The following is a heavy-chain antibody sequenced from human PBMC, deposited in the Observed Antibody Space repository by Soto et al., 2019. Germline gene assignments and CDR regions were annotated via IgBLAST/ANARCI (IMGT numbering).Heavy chain of an antibody. D-gene: IGHD6-19*01. J-gene: IGHJ5*02. CDR1: SGSISSSNW. CDR3: ARGGSGWYRWFDP. V-gene: IGHV4-4*02. Sequence: SETLSLTCAVSSGSISSSNWWSWVRQPPGKGLEWIGEIYHSGSTNYNPSLKSRVTISVDKSKNQFSLKLSSVTAADTAVYYCARGGSGWYRWFDPWGQGTLVTVSS. CDR2: IYHSGST.